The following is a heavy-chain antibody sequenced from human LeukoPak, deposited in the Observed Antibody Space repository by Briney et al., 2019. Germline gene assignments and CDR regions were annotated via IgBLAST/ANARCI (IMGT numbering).Heavy chain of an antibody. D-gene: IGHD5/OR15-5a*01. CDR1: GGSVSNGDYY. J-gene: IGHJ4*02. CDR2: IYYSGSA. V-gene: IGHV4-39*01. Sequence: KASETLSLTCTVSGGSVSNGDYYWVWIRQPPGKGLQWIGSIYYSGSAYYNPSLKSRVTISIDTPMNQFSLKLSSVTAADTAVFYCARSLSAGFDYWGQGTLVTVSS. CDR3: ARSLSAGFDY.